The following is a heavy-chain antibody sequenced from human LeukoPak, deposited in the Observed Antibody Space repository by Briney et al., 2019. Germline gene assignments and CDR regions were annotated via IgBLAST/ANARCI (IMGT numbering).Heavy chain of an antibody. CDR3: ARVTAYDGSGYYKYYFDY. Sequence: PSETLSLNCTVSGGSISSSSYYWGWIRQPPGKGLEWIGSIYYSGSTYYNPSLKSRVTISVDTSKNQFSLKLSSVTAADTSVYYCARVTAYDGSGYYKYYFDYWGQGTLVTVSS. J-gene: IGHJ4*02. V-gene: IGHV4-39*01. D-gene: IGHD3-22*01. CDR1: GGSISSSSYY. CDR2: IYYSGST.